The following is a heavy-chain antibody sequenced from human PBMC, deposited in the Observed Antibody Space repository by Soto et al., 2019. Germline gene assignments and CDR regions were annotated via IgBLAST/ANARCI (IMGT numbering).Heavy chain of an antibody. CDR3: AQGSTAMTYFDY. D-gene: IGHD5-18*01. CDR2: ISYDGSNK. Sequence: QVQLVESGGGVVQPGRSLRLSCAASGFIFSSYGMHWVRQAPGKGLEWVAVISYDGSNKYYADTVKGRFTISRDNSKNTLYLQMNSLRAEDTAVYYCAQGSTAMTYFDYWGQGTLVTVSS. V-gene: IGHV3-30*18. J-gene: IGHJ4*02. CDR1: GFIFSSYG.